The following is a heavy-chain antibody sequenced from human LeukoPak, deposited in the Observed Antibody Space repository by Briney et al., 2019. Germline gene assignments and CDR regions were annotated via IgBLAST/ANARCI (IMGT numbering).Heavy chain of an antibody. V-gene: IGHV3-9*01. J-gene: IGHJ4*02. CDR3: AKVRGTYSSGFFFDS. CDR1: GFTFNDYT. CDR2: ISWNSGYI. D-gene: IGHD6-19*01. Sequence: GGSLRLSCAASGFTFNDYTMHWVRQPPGKGLEWLSIISWNSGYIGYADSVKGRFTVSRDNTEDSVYLQMNSLRPEDTAFYFCAKVRGTYSSGFFFDSWGQGTLVTVSS.